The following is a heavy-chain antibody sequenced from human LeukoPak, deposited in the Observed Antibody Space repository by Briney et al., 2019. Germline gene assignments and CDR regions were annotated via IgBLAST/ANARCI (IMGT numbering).Heavy chain of an antibody. V-gene: IGHV3-7*01. CDR1: GLTFSSSW. J-gene: IGHJ3*02. CDR2: INPDGNKK. Sequence: GGSLRLSCAVSGLTFSSSWMDWVRQAPGKGLEWVASINPDGNKKYSADSVKGRFTISRDNAENSLYLQMNSLRAEDTAVYCCARERGPFNIWGQGTMVTVSS. CDR3: ARERGPFNI. D-gene: IGHD3-10*01.